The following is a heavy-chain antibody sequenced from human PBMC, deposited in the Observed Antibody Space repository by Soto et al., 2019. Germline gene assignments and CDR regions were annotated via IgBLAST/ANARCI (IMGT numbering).Heavy chain of an antibody. CDR1: GLTFSSYE. J-gene: IGHJ5*02. V-gene: IGHV3-48*03. CDR2: ISSSGSSI. D-gene: IGHD1-26*01. CDR3: ARGPYYPDP. Sequence: GGSLRLSCAASGLTFSSYEMNWVRQAPGKGPEWVSYISSSGSSIYYADSVKGRFTISRDNAKNSLYLRMNSLRAEDTAVYYCARGPYYPDPWGQGTLVTVSS.